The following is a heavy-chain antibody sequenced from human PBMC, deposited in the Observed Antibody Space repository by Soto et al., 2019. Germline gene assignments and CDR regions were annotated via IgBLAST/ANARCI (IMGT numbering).Heavy chain of an antibody. CDR3: ARADYCSSTSCYRYYYYGMDV. Sequence: PGESLKISCAASGFTFSSYAMHWVRQAPGKGLEWVAVISYDGSNKYYADSVKGRFTISRDNSKNTLYLQMNSLRAEDTAVYYCARADYCSSTSCYRYYYYGMDVWGQGTTVTVSS. V-gene: IGHV3-30-3*01. CDR2: ISYDGSNK. D-gene: IGHD2-2*02. CDR1: GFTFSSYA. J-gene: IGHJ6*02.